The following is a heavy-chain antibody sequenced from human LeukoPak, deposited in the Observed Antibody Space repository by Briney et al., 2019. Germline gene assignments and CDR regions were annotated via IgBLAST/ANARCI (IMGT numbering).Heavy chain of an antibody. CDR1: GGSISSYY. CDR3: ASLVRGPIARDY. CDR2: IYYSGST. D-gene: IGHD6-13*01. V-gene: IGHV4-59*01. J-gene: IGHJ4*02. Sequence: SETLSLTCTVSGGSISSYYWSWIRQPPGKGLEWIGYIYYSGSTNYNPSLKSRVTISVDTSKNQFSLKLNSMTAADTAVYFCASLVRGPIARDYWGQGTLVTVSS.